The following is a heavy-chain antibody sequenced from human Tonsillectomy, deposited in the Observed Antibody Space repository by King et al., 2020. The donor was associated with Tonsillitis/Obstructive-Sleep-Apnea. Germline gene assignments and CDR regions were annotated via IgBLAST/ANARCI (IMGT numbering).Heavy chain of an antibody. V-gene: IGHV1-18*01. Sequence: VQLVESGAEVKKPGASVKVSCTASGYTFTNYGISWVRQAPGQGLEWMGWISAYNGNTNYAQKLQGRVTMTTDTSTSTAYMELRSLRSDDTVVYYCARVSGSTSCYWADYWGQGTLVTVSS. CDR2: ISAYNGNT. J-gene: IGHJ4*02. CDR1: GYTFTNYG. CDR3: ARVSGSTSCYWADY. D-gene: IGHD2-2*01.